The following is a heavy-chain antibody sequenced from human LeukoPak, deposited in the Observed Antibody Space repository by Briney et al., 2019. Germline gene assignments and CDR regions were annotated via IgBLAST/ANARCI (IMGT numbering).Heavy chain of an antibody. J-gene: IGHJ4*02. CDR1: GYIFTGYY. Sequence: ASVKGSCKASGYIFTGYYLHWARQAPGQGLEWMGWINPNSGGTNSAQKFQGRVTMTRDTSISTAYMELSRLTSDDTAVYYCARHPYTGSYDFDYWGQGTLVTVSS. CDR3: ARHPYTGSYDFDY. V-gene: IGHV1-2*02. CDR2: INPNSGGT. D-gene: IGHD1-26*01.